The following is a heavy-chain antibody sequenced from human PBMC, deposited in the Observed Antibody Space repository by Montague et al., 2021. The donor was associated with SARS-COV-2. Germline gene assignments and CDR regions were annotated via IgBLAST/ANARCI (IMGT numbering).Heavy chain of an antibody. D-gene: IGHD6-19*01. J-gene: IGHJ6*03. CDR1: PGSISSFF. V-gene: IGHV4-59*08. CDR2: IYYDGRS. Sequence: SETLSLTRNVSPGSISSFFWSWIRQPPGGGLEWIGYIYYDGRSDYNPSLKSRVTISMDTSKNQFSLRLTSVTAADTAVYYCVRHGGGWYVYSYYMDVWGKGTTVIVSS. CDR3: VRHGGGWYVYSYYMDV.